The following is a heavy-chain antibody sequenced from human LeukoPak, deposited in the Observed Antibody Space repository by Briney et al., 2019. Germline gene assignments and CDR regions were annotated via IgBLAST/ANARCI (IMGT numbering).Heavy chain of an antibody. D-gene: IGHD3-22*01. Sequence: GGSLRLSCAASGFTFSSYSMNWVRQAPGKGLEWVSSISSSSSYIYYADSVKGRFTISRDNAKNSLYLQMNSLRAEDTAVYYCASLAVVAPDAFDIWGQGTMVTVSS. CDR2: ISSSSSYI. CDR3: ASLAVVAPDAFDI. V-gene: IGHV3-21*01. CDR1: GFTFSSYS. J-gene: IGHJ3*02.